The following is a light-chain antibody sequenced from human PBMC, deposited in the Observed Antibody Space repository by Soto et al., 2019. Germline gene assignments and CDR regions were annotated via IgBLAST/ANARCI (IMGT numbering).Light chain of an antibody. CDR2: AAS. J-gene: IGKJ1*01. CDR1: QSIRRS. V-gene: IGKV1-39*01. CDR3: QQTYSSPRT. Sequence: DIQMTQSPSSLSASVADRVTITCRASQSIRRSLNWYQQKPGKSPNLLIYAASSLQTGVPSRFTGSGSGTDFTLTISNLQPEDFAVYYCQQTYSSPRTVGQGTKVDIK.